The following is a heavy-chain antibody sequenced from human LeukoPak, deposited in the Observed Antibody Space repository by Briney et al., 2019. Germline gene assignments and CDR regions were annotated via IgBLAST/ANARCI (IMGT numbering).Heavy chain of an antibody. CDR2: ARNKANSYST. V-gene: IGHV3-72*01. J-gene: IGHJ3*02. CDR1: GFTFSSYA. CDR3: TRDLADI. Sequence: GGSLRLSCAASGFTFSSYAMSWVRQAPGKGLEWVGRARNKANSYSTEYAASVKGRFIISRDDSKNSLYLEMNSLKTEDTAVYYCTRDLADIWGHGTMVTVSS.